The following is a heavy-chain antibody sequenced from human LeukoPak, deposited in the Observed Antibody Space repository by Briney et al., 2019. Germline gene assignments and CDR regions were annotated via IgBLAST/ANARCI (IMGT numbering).Heavy chain of an antibody. CDR3: ARELLGYYYDSSGALDY. D-gene: IGHD3-22*01. CDR1: GYSISSGYY. J-gene: IGHJ4*02. CDR2: IYHSGST. V-gene: IGHV4-38-2*02. Sequence: PSETLSLTCTVSGYSISSGYYWGWIRQPPGKGLEWIGSIYHSGSTYYNPSLKSRVTISVDTSKNQLSLKLSSVTAADTAVYYCARELLGYYYDSSGALDYWGQGTLVTVSS.